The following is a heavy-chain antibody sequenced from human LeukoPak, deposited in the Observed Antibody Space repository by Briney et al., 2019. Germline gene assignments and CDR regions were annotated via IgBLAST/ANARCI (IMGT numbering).Heavy chain of an antibody. Sequence: GGSLRLSCAASGFPFSDYSMNWVRQAPGKGLEWISYVGIDSGNTYYADSVKGRFTISADKAKNSLVLQMNSLRVEDTAVYYCARDYKYAFDNWGQGTLVTVSS. J-gene: IGHJ4*02. CDR1: GFPFSDYS. V-gene: IGHV3-48*01. D-gene: IGHD5-24*01. CDR3: ARDYKYAFDN. CDR2: VGIDSGNT.